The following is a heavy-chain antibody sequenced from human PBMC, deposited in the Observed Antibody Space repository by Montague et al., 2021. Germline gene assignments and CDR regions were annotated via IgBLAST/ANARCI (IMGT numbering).Heavy chain of an antibody. J-gene: IGHJ4*02. Sequence: SETLSLTCGVYGGSLSEYYWTWIRQSPEKGPEWIGEVRHIGSTNYNPSLKSRVTMSVDKSKNQFSLKLRSVTAADTAVYYCASDREPFDYWGQGTVVTVSS. CDR2: VRHIGST. CDR1: GGSLSEYY. CDR3: ASDREPFDY. D-gene: IGHD1-26*01. V-gene: IGHV4-34*01.